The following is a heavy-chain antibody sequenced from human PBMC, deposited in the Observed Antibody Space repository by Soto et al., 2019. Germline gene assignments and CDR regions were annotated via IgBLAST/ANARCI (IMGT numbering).Heavy chain of an antibody. CDR2: IYYSGST. J-gene: IGHJ4*02. D-gene: IGHD1-26*01. Sequence: PSETLSLTCTVSGGSISSGGYYWSWIRQPPGKGLEWIGYIYYSGSTYYNPSLKSRVTISVDTSKNQFSLKLSSVTAADTAVYYCAESVGSYYDFDYWGQGTPVTVSS. CDR3: AESVGSYYDFDY. V-gene: IGHV4-39*01. CDR1: GGSISSGGYY.